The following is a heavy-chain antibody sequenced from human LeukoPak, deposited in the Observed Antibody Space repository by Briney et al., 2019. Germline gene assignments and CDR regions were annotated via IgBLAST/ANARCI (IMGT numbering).Heavy chain of an antibody. Sequence: GGSLRLSCAASGFTFDDYGMSWVRQAPGKGLEWVSGINWNGGSTGYAYSVKGRFTITRDNAKNSLYRQMNRLRAEDTALYYCARYGRXGSYXLXXWGQXTLVT. D-gene: IGHD1-26*01. V-gene: IGHV3-20*04. CDR1: GFTFDDYG. CDR2: INWNGGST. CDR3: ARYGRXGSYXLXX. J-gene: IGHJ5*02.